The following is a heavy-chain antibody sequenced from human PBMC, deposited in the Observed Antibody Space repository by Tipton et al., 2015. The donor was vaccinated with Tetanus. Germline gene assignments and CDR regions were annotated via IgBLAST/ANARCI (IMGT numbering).Heavy chain of an antibody. CDR3: ARVKGTYNHYGLDV. Sequence: TLSLTCTVSGDSISGDYWSWIRQPPGKGLEWIGYIYDSGSTYSNPSLKRRVPISEDRSKNQISLSLRSVTAADTAVYYCARVKGTYNHYGLDVWGQGTTVTVAS. CDR1: GDSISGDY. CDR2: IYDSGST. D-gene: IGHD3-10*01. J-gene: IGHJ6*02. V-gene: IGHV4-30-2*01.